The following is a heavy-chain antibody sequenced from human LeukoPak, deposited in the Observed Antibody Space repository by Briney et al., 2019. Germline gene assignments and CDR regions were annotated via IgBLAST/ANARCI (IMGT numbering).Heavy chain of an antibody. CDR3: ARDYYDSSGYSNDAFDI. D-gene: IGHD3-22*01. CDR1: AGSISSYY. CDR2: IYTSGST. V-gene: IGHV4-4*07. Sequence: PETMSPTSTVYAGSISSYYSSWNRHLAGKGLERNGRIYTSGSTNYNPSLKSRVTMSVDTPKNQFSLKLSSVTAADTAVYYCARDYYDSSGYSNDAFDIWGQGTMVTVSS. J-gene: IGHJ3*02.